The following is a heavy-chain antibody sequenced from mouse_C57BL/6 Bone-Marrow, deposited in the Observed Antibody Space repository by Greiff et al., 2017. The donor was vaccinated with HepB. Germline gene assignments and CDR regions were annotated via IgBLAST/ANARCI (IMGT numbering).Heavy chain of an antibody. V-gene: IGHV1-64*01. Sequence: QVQLQQPGAELVKPGASVKLSCKASGYTFTSYWMHWVKQRPGQGLEWIGMIHPNSGSTNYNEKFKSKATLTADKSSSTAYMQHSSLTSEDSAVSYCARGGNTSSWYFGVWGTGTTVTVAS. D-gene: IGHD6-1*01. CDR2: IHPNSGST. CDR1: GYTFTSYW. CDR3: ARGGNTSSWYFGV. J-gene: IGHJ1*03.